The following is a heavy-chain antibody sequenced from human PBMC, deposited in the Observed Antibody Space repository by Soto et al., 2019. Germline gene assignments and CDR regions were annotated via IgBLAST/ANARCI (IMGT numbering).Heavy chain of an antibody. D-gene: IGHD6-19*01. CDR1: GFTFKNYA. CDR3: VRPGLTVPGTRYFDH. CDR2: IGSDGTAI. J-gene: IGHJ4*02. Sequence: GGSLRLSCAASGFTFKNYAMSWFRQAPGKGLEWVSAIGSDGTAIQYADSVKGRFTISKDNSNDMLYLQMNSLRAEDTAVYYCVRPGLTVPGTRYFDHWGQGALVTVSS. V-gene: IGHV3-23*01.